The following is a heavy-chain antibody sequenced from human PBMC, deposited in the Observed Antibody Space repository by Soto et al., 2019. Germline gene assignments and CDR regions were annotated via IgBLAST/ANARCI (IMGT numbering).Heavy chain of an antibody. J-gene: IGHJ1*01. CDR2: ISGGGGST. CDR1: GFTFSTYT. D-gene: IGHD1-26*01. Sequence: EVHLLESGGGLVQPGGSLRLSCAASGFTFSTYTMTWVRQGPGKGLEWVSAISGGGGSTYYADSVKGRFTISRDNSKNTLYLQMNSLRVEDTAVYYCALKEGASEEYFHHWGQGTLVTVSS. CDR3: ALKEGASEEYFHH. V-gene: IGHV3-23*01.